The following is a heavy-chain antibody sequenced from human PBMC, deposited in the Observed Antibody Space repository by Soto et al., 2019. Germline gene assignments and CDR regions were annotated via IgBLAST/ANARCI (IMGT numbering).Heavy chain of an antibody. V-gene: IGHV3-30*04. J-gene: IGHJ4*02. CDR1: GFTFSSFV. CDR3: VRDGPRITIYRYGHY. Sequence: GGSLRLSCAASGFTFSSFVMHWVRQAPGKGLEWVAALSYDGSNKNYADSVKGRFTISRDNSKSTLYLQMNSLRTEDTAVYYCVRDGPRITIYRYGHYWGQGT. D-gene: IGHD3-3*01. CDR2: LSYDGSNK.